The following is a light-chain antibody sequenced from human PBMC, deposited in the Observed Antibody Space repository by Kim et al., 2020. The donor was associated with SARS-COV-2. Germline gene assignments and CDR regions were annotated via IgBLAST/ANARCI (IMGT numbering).Light chain of an antibody. Sequence: LSQVERSTLSCRASLSVSSSYLAWYQQKPGQTPRLLSYGASSRATGIPDRFSGSGSGTDFTLTISRLEPEDFAVYYCQQYRSSPRFGGGTKVDIK. CDR3: QQYRSSPR. J-gene: IGKJ4*01. CDR2: GAS. V-gene: IGKV3-20*01. CDR1: LSVSSSY.